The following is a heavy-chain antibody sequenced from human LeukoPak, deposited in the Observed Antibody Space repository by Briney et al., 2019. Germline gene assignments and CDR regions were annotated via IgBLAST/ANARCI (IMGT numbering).Heavy chain of an antibody. CDR1: GFTFSSYG. D-gene: IGHD3-10*01. CDR3: AKDKPSHYYGSGSYFDY. CDR2: ISYDGSNK. J-gene: IGHJ4*02. Sequence: GGSLRLSCAASGFTFSSYGMHWVRQAPGKGLEWVAVISYDGSNKYYADSVEGRFTISRDNSKNTLYLQMNSLRAEDTAVYYCAKDKPSHYYGSGSYFDYWGQGTLVTVSS. V-gene: IGHV3-30*18.